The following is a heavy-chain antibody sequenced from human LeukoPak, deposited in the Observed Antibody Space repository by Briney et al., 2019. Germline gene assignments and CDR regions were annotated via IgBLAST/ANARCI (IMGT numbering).Heavy chain of an antibody. D-gene: IGHD4-17*01. Sequence: ASVKVSCKASGYTFTSYYMHWVRQAPGQGLEWMGIINPSGGSTSYAQKFQGRVTMTRDTSTSTVYMELSSLRSEDTAVYYCARGFGYTMTTVTTVDYWGQGTLVTVSS. CDR2: INPSGGST. CDR3: ARGFGYTMTTVTTVDY. V-gene: IGHV1-46*01. CDR1: GYTFTSYY. J-gene: IGHJ4*02.